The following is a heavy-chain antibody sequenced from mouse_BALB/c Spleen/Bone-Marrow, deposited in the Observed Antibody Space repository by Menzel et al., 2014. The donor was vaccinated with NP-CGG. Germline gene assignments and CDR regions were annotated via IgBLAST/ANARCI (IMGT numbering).Heavy chain of an antibody. CDR2: IDPANGNT. Sequence: EVMLVESGAELVKPGASVKLSCTASGFNIKDTYMHWVKQRPEQGLEWIGRIDPANGNTKYDPKFQGKAAITADTSSNTAYLQLSSLTSEDTAVYYCARYYYGSSLFDYWGQGTTLTVS. V-gene: IGHV14-3*02. CDR1: GFNIKDTY. J-gene: IGHJ2*01. CDR3: ARYYYGSSLFDY. D-gene: IGHD1-1*01.